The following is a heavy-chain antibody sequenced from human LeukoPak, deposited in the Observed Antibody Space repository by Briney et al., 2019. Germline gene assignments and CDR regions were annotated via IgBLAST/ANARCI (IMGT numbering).Heavy chain of an antibody. CDR2: IYYSGST. J-gene: IGHJ6*03. D-gene: IGHD6-19*01. Sequence: SETLSLTCTVSGGSISSYYWSWIRQPPGKGLEWIGYIYYSGSTNYNPSLKSRVTISVDTSKNQFSLKLSSVTAADTAVYYCARLRLVGYYYMDVWGKGTTVTISS. CDR1: GGSISSYY. V-gene: IGHV4-59*08. CDR3: ARLRLVGYYYMDV.